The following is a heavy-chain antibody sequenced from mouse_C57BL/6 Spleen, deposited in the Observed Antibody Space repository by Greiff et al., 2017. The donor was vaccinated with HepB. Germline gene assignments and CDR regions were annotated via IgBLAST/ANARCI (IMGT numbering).Heavy chain of an antibody. CDR1: GFSFNTYA. CDR2: IRGKSNNYAT. V-gene: IGHV10-1*01. J-gene: IGHJ1*03. D-gene: IGHD2-4*01. Sequence: VQLKESGGGLVQPKGSLKLSCAASGFSFNTYAMNWVRQAPGKGLEWVARIRGKSNNYATYYADSVKDRFTISRDDSESMLYLQMNNLKTEDTAMYYCVRQDDYVYFDVWGTGTTVTVSS. CDR3: VRQDDYVYFDV.